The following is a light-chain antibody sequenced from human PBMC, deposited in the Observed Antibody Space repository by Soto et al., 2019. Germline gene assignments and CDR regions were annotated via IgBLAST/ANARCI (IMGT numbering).Light chain of an antibody. J-gene: IGKJ1*01. CDR1: QSINGNY. CDR2: GTS. CDR3: QQCGSLPGT. Sequence: EIVLTQSPGTLSLSPGDRATLSCRASQSINGNYLHWYQQKPGQAPRLLIFGTSSRATCIPDRIIGRGSGTDFTLTISTLEPEDFAVYYCQQCGSLPGTFGQGTKVESK. V-gene: IGKV3-20*01.